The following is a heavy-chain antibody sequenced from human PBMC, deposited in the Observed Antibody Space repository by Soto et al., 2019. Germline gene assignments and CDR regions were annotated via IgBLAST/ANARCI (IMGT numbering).Heavy chain of an antibody. D-gene: IGHD2-8*02. Sequence: ASVKVSCKASGYSFTDYHIRWVRQAPGQGLEWLGRINPRSGGTSTAQKFQGWVTMTTDTSISTASMELTRLTSDDTAIYYCARGDSTDCSSGVCSFVYNRDTDGGGQGTAVTVPS. J-gene: IGHJ6*02. V-gene: IGHV1-2*04. CDR3: ARGDSTDCSSGVCSFVYNRDTDG. CDR2: INPRSGGT. CDR1: GYSFTDYH.